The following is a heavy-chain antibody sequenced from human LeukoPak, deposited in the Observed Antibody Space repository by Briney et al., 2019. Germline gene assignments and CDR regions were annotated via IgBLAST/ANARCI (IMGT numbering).Heavy chain of an antibody. V-gene: IGHV4-30-4*01. J-gene: IGHJ4*02. CDR1: GGSISSGDYY. CDR2: IYYSGST. D-gene: IGHD3-10*01. Sequence: PSETLSLTCTVSGGSISSGDYYWSWIRQPPGKGLEWIGYIYYSGSTYYNPSLKSRVTISVGTSKNQFSLKLSSVTAADTAVYYCARARYGSGSYFFDYWGQGTLVTVSS. CDR3: ARARYGSGSYFFDY.